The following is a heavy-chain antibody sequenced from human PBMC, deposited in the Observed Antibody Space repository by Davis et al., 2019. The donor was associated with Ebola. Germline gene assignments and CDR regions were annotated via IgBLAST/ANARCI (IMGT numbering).Heavy chain of an antibody. D-gene: IGHD4-17*01. Sequence: MPSETLSLTCTVSGGSISSGGYSWSWIRQPPGKGLEWIGYIYHSGSTNYNPSLKSRVTISVDTSKNQFSLKLSSVTAADTAVYYCARLRYDYGDYAGWDYWGQGTLVTVSS. CDR3: ARLRYDYGDYAGWDY. V-gene: IGHV4-30-2*01. CDR1: GGSISSGGYS. J-gene: IGHJ4*02. CDR2: IYHSGST.